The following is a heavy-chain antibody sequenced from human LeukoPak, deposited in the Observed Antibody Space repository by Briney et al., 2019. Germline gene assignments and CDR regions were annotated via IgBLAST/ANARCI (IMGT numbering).Heavy chain of an antibody. CDR1: GFTFDDYA. CDR3: AKSYGGNSGYFDY. V-gene: IGHV3-9*01. CDR2: ISWNSGSI. Sequence: GRSLRLSCAASGFTFDDYAMHWVRQAPGKGLEWVSGISWNSGSIGYADSVKGRFTISRDNAKNSLYLQMNSLRAEDTALYYCAKSYGGNSGYFDYWGQGTLVTVSS. J-gene: IGHJ4*02. D-gene: IGHD4-23*01.